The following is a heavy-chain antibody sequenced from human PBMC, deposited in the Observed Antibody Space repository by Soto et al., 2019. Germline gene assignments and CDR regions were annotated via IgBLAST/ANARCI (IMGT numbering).Heavy chain of an antibody. D-gene: IGHD3-10*01. Sequence: SETLSLTCSVSGDSISRSSHYWGWIRQPPGKGMEWIGSIYYCGNAYYNPSLKSRVTVSMDTFKNQFSLKLSSVTAAVTAVYYCARDPGSGSYYGWFDPWGQGTLVTVSS. CDR2: IYYCGNA. V-gene: IGHV4-39*07. CDR1: GDSISRSSHY. CDR3: ARDPGSGSYYGWFDP. J-gene: IGHJ5*02.